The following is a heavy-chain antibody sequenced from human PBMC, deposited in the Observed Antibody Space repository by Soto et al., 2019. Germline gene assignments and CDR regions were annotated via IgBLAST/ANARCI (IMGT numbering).Heavy chain of an antibody. V-gene: IGHV3-73*01. D-gene: IGHD1-7*01. CDR1: GFTFSGSA. CDR3: TRRSPGTTPTPFDD. CDR2: IRSKANSYAT. Sequence: GGSLRLSCAASGFTFSGSAMHWVRQASGKGLEWVGRIRSKANSYATAYAASVKGRFTISREDSKNTAYLQMNSLKIEGTAVYYCTRRSPGTTPTPFDDWGQGTLVTVSS. J-gene: IGHJ4*02.